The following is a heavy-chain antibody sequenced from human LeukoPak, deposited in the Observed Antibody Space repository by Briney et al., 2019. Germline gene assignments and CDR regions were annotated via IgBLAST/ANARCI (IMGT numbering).Heavy chain of an antibody. J-gene: IGHJ6*03. CDR3: AKGRSGSYRYYYYYMDV. D-gene: IGHD1-26*01. V-gene: IGHV3-30*02. CDR2: IRYDGSNK. Sequence: GGSLRLSCAASGFTFSSYGMHWVRQAPGKGLEWVAFIRYDGSNKYYADSVKGRFTISRDNSKNTLYLQMNSPRAEDTAVYYCAKGRSGSYRYYYYYMDVWGKGTTVTVSS. CDR1: GFTFSSYG.